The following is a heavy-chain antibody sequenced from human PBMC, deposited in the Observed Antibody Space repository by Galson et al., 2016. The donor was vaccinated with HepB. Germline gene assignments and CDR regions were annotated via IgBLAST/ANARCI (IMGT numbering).Heavy chain of an antibody. J-gene: IGHJ4*02. CDR2: ISSSSSYI. Sequence: SLRLSCAASGFTFSSYSMNWVRQAPGKGLEWVSSISSSSSYIYYADSVKGRRTISRDNAKNSLYRQMNSLRAEDTAVYYCARGDIVGAIFDYWGQGTLVTVSS. CDR1: GFTFSSYS. D-gene: IGHD1-26*01. V-gene: IGHV3-21*01. CDR3: ARGDIVGAIFDY.